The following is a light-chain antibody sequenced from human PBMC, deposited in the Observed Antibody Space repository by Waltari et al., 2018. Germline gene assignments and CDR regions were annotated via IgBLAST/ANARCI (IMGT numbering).Light chain of an antibody. Sequence: QSALTQPASVSGSPGQSITISCPGTSRHPGSYNFFSWYPQHPGKAPKLMIFDVSKRPSGVSDRFSGSKSGNTASLTISGLQAEDEADYYCSSYTSSTTLIFGGGTKLTVL. CDR1: SRHPGSYNF. CDR2: DVS. J-gene: IGLJ2*01. CDR3: SSYTSSTTLI. V-gene: IGLV2-14*01.